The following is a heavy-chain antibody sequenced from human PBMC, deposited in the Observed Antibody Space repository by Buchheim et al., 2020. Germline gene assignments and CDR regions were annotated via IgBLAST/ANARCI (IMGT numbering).Heavy chain of an antibody. V-gene: IGHV3-7*01. CDR2: IKQDGSEK. J-gene: IGHJ2*01. CDR3: ASLYSSGWYGGWYFDL. D-gene: IGHD6-19*01. CDR1: GFTFSSYW. Sequence: EVQLVESGGDLVQPGGSLRLSCAASGFTFSSYWMSWVRQAPGKGLEWVANIKQDGSEKYYVDSVKGRFTISRDNAKNSLYLQMNSLRAEDTAVYYCASLYSSGWYGGWYFDLWGRGTL.